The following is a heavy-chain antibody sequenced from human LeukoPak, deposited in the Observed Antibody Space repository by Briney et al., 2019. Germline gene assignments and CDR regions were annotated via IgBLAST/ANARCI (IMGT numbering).Heavy chain of an antibody. Sequence: PGGSLRLSCAASGFTFSSYGMHWVRQAPGKGLEWVSAISGSGGSTYYADSVKGRFTISRDNSKNTLYPQMNSLRAEDTAVYYCAVWGSYRSAFDYWGQGTLVTVSS. J-gene: IGHJ4*02. CDR1: GFTFSSYG. CDR3: AVWGSYRSAFDY. D-gene: IGHD3-16*02. CDR2: ISGSGGST. V-gene: IGHV3-23*01.